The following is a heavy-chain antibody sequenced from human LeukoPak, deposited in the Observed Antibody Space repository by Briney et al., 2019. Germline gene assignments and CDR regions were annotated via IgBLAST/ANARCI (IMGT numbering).Heavy chain of an antibody. Sequence: GGSLRLSCAASGFTFSSYSMNWVRQAPGKGLEWVSSISSSSRYIYYADSVKGRFTIARDNAKNSLYLQMNSLRAEDTAVYYCARVERYGSASDWFDPWGQGTLVTVSS. V-gene: IGHV3-21*01. CDR2: ISSSSRYI. D-gene: IGHD3-10*01. CDR1: GFTFSSYS. CDR3: ARVERYGSASDWFDP. J-gene: IGHJ5*02.